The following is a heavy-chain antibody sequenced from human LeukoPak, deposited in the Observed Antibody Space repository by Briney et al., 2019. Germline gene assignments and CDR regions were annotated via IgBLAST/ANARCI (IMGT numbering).Heavy chain of an antibody. Sequence: GGSLRLSCSASGFAFSTYAMHWVRQAPGKGLEYVSAISSNGLSIFYADSVKGRLTISRDNSKNTLYLQMSSLRAEDTAVYYCAKDDYCGGDCYPEYFQHWGQGTLVTVSS. J-gene: IGHJ1*01. CDR2: ISSNGLSI. V-gene: IGHV3-64D*06. CDR3: AKDDYCGGDCYPEYFQH. CDR1: GFAFSTYA. D-gene: IGHD2-21*02.